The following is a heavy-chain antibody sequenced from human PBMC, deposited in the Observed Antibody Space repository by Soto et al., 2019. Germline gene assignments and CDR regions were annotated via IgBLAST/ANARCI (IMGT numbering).Heavy chain of an antibody. V-gene: IGHV1-2*02. CDR2: INPNSGDT. Sequence: ASVKVSCKASGYTFTGYYMHWVRQAPGQGLEWMGWINPNSGDTSYAQKFQGRVTMTRDTSITTAYMELSRLRSDDTAVYYCARGHCSSTSCYGSDYYYALDVWGQGTTVTVSS. J-gene: IGHJ6*02. D-gene: IGHD2-2*01. CDR3: ARGHCSSTSCYGSDYYYALDV. CDR1: GYTFTGYY.